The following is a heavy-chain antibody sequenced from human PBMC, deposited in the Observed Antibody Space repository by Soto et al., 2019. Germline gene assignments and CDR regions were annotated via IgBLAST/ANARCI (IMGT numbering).Heavy chain of an antibody. CDR3: ARLVEQQLVRPWDY. CDR2: IYYSGST. CDR1: GGSISSGGYY. V-gene: IGHV4-31*03. J-gene: IGHJ4*02. Sequence: SETLSLTCTVSGGSISSGGYYWSWIRQHPGKGLEWIGYIYYSGSTYYNPSLKSRVTISVDTSKNQFSLKLSSVTAADTAVYYCARLVEQQLVRPWDYWGQGTLVT. D-gene: IGHD6-13*01.